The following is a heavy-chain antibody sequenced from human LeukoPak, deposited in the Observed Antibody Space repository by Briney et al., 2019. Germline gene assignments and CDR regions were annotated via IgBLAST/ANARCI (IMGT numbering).Heavy chain of an antibody. D-gene: IGHD2-8*01. CDR1: GGSFSGYY. CDR2: INHSGST. V-gene: IGHV4-34*01. Sequence: SETLSLTCAVYGGSFSGYYWSWIRQPPGKGLEWIGEINHSGSTNYNPSLKSRVTISVDTSKNHFSLKLSSVTAADTAVYYCARGTPPSATNDYWGQGTLVTVSS. CDR3: ARGTPPSATNDY. J-gene: IGHJ4*02.